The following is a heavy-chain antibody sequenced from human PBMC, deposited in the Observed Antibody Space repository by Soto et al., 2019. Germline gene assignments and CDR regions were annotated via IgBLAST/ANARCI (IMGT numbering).Heavy chain of an antibody. CDR1: GGSITNYY. D-gene: IGHD3-10*01. CDR2: IQYSGYS. CDR3: ARHGFGSLHGLVDV. V-gene: IGHV4-59*08. Sequence: QVQLQESGPGLVKPSETLSLTCTVSGGSITNYYCSRFRQPPGKGLEWIGYIQYSGYSAYNLSLKGRVTVSMDPSKTQFSLMLESVTATDTAVYYCARHGFGSLHGLVDVWGQGTTVIVSS. J-gene: IGHJ6*02.